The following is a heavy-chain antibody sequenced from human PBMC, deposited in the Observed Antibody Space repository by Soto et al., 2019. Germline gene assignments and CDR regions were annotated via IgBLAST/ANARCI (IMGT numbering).Heavy chain of an antibody. V-gene: IGHV3-30-3*01. CDR2: ISYDGSNK. D-gene: IGHD3-22*01. Sequence: VQLVESGGGVVQPGRSLRLSCAASGFTFSSYAMHWVRQAPGKGLEWVAVISYDGSNKYYADSVKGRFTISRDNSKNTLYLQMNSLRAEDTAVYYCARDRGEDYYDSSGYLDYWGQGTLVTVSS. CDR3: ARDRGEDYYDSSGYLDY. CDR1: GFTFSSYA. J-gene: IGHJ4*02.